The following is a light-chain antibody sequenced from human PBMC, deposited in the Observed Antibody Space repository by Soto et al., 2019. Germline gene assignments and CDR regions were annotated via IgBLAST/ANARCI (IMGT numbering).Light chain of an antibody. CDR3: QHYDTWPVT. V-gene: IGKV3-15*01. CDR2: GAS. CDR1: QSVRNN. J-gene: IGKJ1*01. Sequence: EIVMTQSPATLSVSPGERVTLSCRASQSVRNNLAWYQQKPGQAPRLLIYGASTRATGIPGRFSGSGSGTEFTLTISSLQSEDFAVYYCQHYDTWPVTFGPGTKVDIK.